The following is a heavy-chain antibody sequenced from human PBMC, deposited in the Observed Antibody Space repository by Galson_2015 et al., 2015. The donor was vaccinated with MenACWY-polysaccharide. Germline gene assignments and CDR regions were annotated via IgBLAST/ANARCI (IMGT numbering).Heavy chain of an antibody. CDR1: GYSFSSYD. Sequence: SVKVSCKASGYSFSSYDINWVRQTTGQGLEWMGWMNPNSGNTDYAQTFQGRVTMTRNTSISIAYMELSSLRSEDTAVYYCARGGKYYYDSSGYLNWFDPWGQGTLVTVSS. D-gene: IGHD3-22*01. J-gene: IGHJ5*02. V-gene: IGHV1-8*01. CDR3: ARGGKYYYDSSGYLNWFDP. CDR2: MNPNSGNT.